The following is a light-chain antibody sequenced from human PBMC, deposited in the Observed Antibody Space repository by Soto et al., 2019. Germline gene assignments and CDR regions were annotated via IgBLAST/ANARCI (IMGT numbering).Light chain of an antibody. V-gene: IGKV3-20*01. J-gene: IGKJ4*01. Sequence: EVVLTQSPGTLSLSPGEKATLSCRPSPTVRNNYVAWYQQKPGEAPRLVMYDAISRATGIPDRFSGGGSGTDFTLTISRLEPGDFAVYYCQQFSSYPLTFGGGTKVDIK. CDR3: QQFSSYPLT. CDR2: DAI. CDR1: PTVRNNY.